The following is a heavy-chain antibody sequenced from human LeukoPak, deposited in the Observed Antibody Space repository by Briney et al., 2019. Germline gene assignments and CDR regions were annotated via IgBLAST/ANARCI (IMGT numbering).Heavy chain of an antibody. CDR3: ARDYDILTGYFSPPDY. CDR1: GYTFTVYS. CDR2: INPNSGDA. D-gene: IGHD3-9*01. J-gene: IGHJ4*02. Sequence: GASVTVSCKASGYTFTVYSMHWVRQAPGQGLEWMGWINPNSGDAKYSQNFQGRVTMSWDTSISTAYMELNRLTSDDTAVYYCARDYDILTGYFSPPDYWGQGTLVTVSS. V-gene: IGHV1-2*02.